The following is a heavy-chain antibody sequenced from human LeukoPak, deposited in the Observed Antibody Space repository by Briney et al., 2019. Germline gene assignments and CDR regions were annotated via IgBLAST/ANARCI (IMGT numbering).Heavy chain of an antibody. V-gene: IGHV3-48*01. CDR3: ARDQFLGVVPGDY. Sequence: PGGSLRHSRAVSGVTFSRYSMNWVRQAPGEGGEGGSYIGSISHTIYYPYSVKVQFPVSIHNAKNSLYLQLNSLRADDTAVYYCARDQFLGVVPGDYWGQGTLVTVSS. D-gene: IGHD3-10*01. J-gene: IGHJ4*02. CDR2: IGSISHTI. CDR1: GVTFSRYS.